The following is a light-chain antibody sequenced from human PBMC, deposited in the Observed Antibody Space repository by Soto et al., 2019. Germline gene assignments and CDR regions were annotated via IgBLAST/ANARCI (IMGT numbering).Light chain of an antibody. Sequence: DIQMTQSPSTLSASVGDTLTVTFRGSQSVSGWLAWYQQKPGEAPKILIYDASALQRGVPSRCSSRGSGTKFTLTIASLQPDDFATYYCQQYETFPGTFGPGTQVDIK. CDR2: DAS. CDR3: QQYETFPGT. CDR1: QSVSGW. V-gene: IGKV1-5*01. J-gene: IGKJ1*01.